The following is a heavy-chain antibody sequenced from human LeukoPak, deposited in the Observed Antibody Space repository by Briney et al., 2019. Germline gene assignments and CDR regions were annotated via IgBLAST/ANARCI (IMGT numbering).Heavy chain of an antibody. D-gene: IGHD1-26*01. CDR1: GFTFSSYA. CDR2: ISYDGSNK. CDR3: AKPHSGSYSFDY. J-gene: IGHJ4*02. Sequence: GGSLRLSCAASGFTFSSYAMHWVRQAPGKGLEWVAVISYDGSNKYYADSVKGRFTISRDNSKNTLYLQMNSLRAEDTAVYYCAKPHSGSYSFDYWGQGTLVTVSS. V-gene: IGHV3-30-3*01.